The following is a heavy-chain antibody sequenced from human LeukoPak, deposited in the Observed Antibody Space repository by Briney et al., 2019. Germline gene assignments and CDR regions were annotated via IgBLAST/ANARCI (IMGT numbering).Heavy chain of an antibody. CDR1: GFTFTNYD. V-gene: IGHV3-13*04. CDR2: IGIAGDT. D-gene: IGHD6-19*01. J-gene: IGHJ4*02. Sequence: PGGSLRLSCAASGFTFTNYDMHWVRQVTGKGLEWVSAIGIAGDTYYPGSVRGRFTTSRENAKNSLYLQMNSLRDGDTAVYYCVRGGSGWYYFDYWGQGTLVTVSS. CDR3: VRGGSGWYYFDY.